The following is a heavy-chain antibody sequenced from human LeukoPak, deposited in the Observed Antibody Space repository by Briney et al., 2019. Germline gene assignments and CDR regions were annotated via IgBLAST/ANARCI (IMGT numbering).Heavy chain of an antibody. CDR1: GFTFSTFA. CDR2: IFPSGGEI. J-gene: IGHJ4*02. Sequence: PGGSLRLSCAASGFTFSTFAMIWVRQPPGKGLEWVSSIFPSGGEIHYADSVRGRFTISRDNSKSTLSLQMNSLRAEDTAIYYCATYRHVLLPFESWGQGTLVTVSP. V-gene: IGHV3-23*01. D-gene: IGHD2-8*02. CDR3: ATYRHVLLPFES.